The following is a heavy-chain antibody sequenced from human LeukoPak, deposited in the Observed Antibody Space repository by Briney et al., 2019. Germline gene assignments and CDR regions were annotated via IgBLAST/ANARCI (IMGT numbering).Heavy chain of an antibody. J-gene: IGHJ4*02. D-gene: IGHD3-10*01. CDR1: GGSISSSSYY. V-gene: IGHV4-39*01. CDR3: ARGGSEYRFGESSPPAY. Sequence: SETLSLTCTVSGGSISSSSYYWGWIRQPPGKGLEWIGSIYYSGSTYYNPSLKSRVTISVDTSKNQFSLQLSSVTAADTAVYYCARGGSEYRFGESSPPAYWGQGTLVTVSS. CDR2: IYYSGST.